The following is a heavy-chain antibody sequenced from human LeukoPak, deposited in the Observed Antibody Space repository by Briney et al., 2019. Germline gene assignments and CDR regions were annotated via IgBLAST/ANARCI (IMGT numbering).Heavy chain of an antibody. CDR1: GGTFSSYA. J-gene: IGHJ6*02. CDR3: ARDDWDSSGYYYYYGMDV. V-gene: IGHV1-69*13. D-gene: IGHD3-22*01. Sequence: ASVKVSCKASGGTFSSYAISWARQAPGQGLEWMGGIIPIFGTANYAQKFQGRVTITADESTSTAYMELSSLRSEDTAVYYCARDDWDSSGYYYYYGMDVWGQGTTVTVSS. CDR2: IIPIFGTA.